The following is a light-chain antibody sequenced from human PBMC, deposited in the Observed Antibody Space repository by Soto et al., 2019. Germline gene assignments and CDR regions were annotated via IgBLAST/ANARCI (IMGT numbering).Light chain of an antibody. CDR2: LEGSGSY. J-gene: IGLJ2*01. CDR3: ETWDSDTRV. CDR1: SGLSGYI. V-gene: IGLV4-60*02. Sequence: QLVLTQSSSASASLGSSVKLTCTLSSGLSGYIIAWHQQQPGKAPRYLMKLEGSGSYNKGSGVPDRFSGSSFGADRYLTISNLQFEDEADYYCETWDSDTRVFGGGPKLTVL.